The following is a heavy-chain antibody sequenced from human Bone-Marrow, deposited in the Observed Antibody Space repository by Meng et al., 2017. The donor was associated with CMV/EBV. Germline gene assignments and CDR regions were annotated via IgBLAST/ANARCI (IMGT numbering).Heavy chain of an antibody. J-gene: IGHJ4*02. CDR2: INHSGST. D-gene: IGHD6-13*01. Sequence: SETLSLTCAVYGGSFSGYYWSWIRQSPGMGLEWIGEINHSGSTNYNPSLKSQVTISVDTSKNQFSLKLSSVTAADTAVYYCASHRRIAAAIILWGQGTRVTVSS. CDR1: GGSFSGYY. V-gene: IGHV4-34*01. CDR3: ASHRRIAAAIIL.